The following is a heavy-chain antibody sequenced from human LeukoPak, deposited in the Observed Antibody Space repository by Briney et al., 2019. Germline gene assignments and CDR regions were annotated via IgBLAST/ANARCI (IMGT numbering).Heavy chain of an antibody. V-gene: IGHV4-59*01. D-gene: IGHD3-22*01. CDR1: GGSISSYY. J-gene: IGHJ4*02. CDR3: ARVTGYMIEDYFDY. Sequence: SETLSLTCTFSGGSISSYYWSWIRQPPGKGLEWIVYLYYSGSTNHNPSLKSRVTISVETSKNQFSLKLSSVTAADTAVYYCARVTGYMIEDYFDYWGQGTLVTVSS. CDR2: LYYSGST.